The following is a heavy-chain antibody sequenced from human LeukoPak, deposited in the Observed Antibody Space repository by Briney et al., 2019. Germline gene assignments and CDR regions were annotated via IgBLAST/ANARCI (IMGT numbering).Heavy chain of an antibody. CDR3: ARDREQWLVCAFDI. CDR1: GYTFTSYG. V-gene: IGHV1-18*01. D-gene: IGHD6-19*01. Sequence: ASVKVSCKASGYTFTSYGISWVRQAPGQGLEWMGWISAYNGNTNYAQKLQGRVTMTTDTSTSTAYMELRSLRSDDTAVYYCARDREQWLVCAFDIWGQGTMVTVSS. CDR2: ISAYNGNT. J-gene: IGHJ3*02.